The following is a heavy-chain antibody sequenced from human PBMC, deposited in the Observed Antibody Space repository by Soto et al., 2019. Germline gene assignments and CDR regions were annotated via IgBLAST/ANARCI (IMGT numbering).Heavy chain of an antibody. CDR3: ARDHTVTTESHRFDY. V-gene: IGHV3-30-3*01. CDR1: GFTFSSYA. Sequence: QVQLVESGGGVVQPGRSLRLSCAASGFTFSSYAMHWVRQAPGKGLEWVAVISYDGSNKYYADSVKGRFTISRDNSKNKKYLQMNSLRAEDTAVYYCARDHTVTTESHRFDYWGQGTLVTVSS. CDR2: ISYDGSNK. D-gene: IGHD4-4*01. J-gene: IGHJ4*02.